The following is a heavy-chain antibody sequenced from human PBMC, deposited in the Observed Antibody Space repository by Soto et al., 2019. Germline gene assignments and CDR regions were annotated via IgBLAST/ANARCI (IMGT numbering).Heavy chain of an antibody. Sequence: SXKVSCKASGYTXSGYYLDLVRQAPGRGLEWMGWFNPNSCGTTFAQKFQGRVTMTRDTSIRTAYMELSRLRSEHTPVYYRARWTIDYGIQYGMDVWGQGTTATVSS. D-gene: IGHD4-17*01. CDR1: GYTXSGYY. V-gene: IGHV1-2*02. CDR3: ARWTIDYGIQYGMDV. CDR2: FNPNSCGT. J-gene: IGHJ6*02.